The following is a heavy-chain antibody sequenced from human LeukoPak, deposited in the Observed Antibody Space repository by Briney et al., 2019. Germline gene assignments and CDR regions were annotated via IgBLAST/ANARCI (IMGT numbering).Heavy chain of an antibody. CDR3: ARVGGLWLRGVNWFDP. J-gene: IGHJ5*02. CDR2: IIPIFGTA. Sequence: SVKVSCKASGGTFSSYAISWVRQAPGQGLEWMGGIIPIFGTANYAQKFQGRVTITADKSTSTAYMELSSLRSEDTAVYYCARVGGLWLRGVNWFDPWGQGTLVTVSS. V-gene: IGHV1-69*06. CDR1: GGTFSSYA. D-gene: IGHD5-12*01.